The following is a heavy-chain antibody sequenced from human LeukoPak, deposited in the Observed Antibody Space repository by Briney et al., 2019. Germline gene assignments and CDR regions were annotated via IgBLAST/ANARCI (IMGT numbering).Heavy chain of an antibody. J-gene: IGHJ5*02. V-gene: IGHV4-34*01. Sequence: PSETLSPTCAVYRGSFSGYYWSWIRQPPGKGLEWIGEINHSGSTNYNPSLKSRVTISVDTSKNQFSLKLSSVTAADTAVYYCARGQGWIAAAGTRRLYWFDPWGQGTLVTDSS. CDR1: RGSFSGYY. D-gene: IGHD6-13*01. CDR3: ARGQGWIAAAGTRRLYWFDP. CDR2: INHSGST.